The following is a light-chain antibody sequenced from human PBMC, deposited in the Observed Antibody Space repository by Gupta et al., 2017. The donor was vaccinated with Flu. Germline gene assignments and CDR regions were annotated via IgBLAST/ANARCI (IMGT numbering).Light chain of an antibody. CDR2: EVR. J-gene: IGLJ1*01. Sequence: QSVPLSCTGTSGDVGGYNYLSWYQQTPGKAPKLMIYEVRRRPSGVPDRFSASKSGSTASLTVSGLQAEDEADYYCGSYADGRYVFGTGTNVTVL. CDR1: SGDVGGYNY. V-gene: IGLV2-8*01. CDR3: GSYADGRYV.